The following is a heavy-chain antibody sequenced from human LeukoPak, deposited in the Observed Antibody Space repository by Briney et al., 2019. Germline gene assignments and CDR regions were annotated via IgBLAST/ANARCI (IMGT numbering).Heavy chain of an antibody. J-gene: IGHJ4*02. D-gene: IGHD1-1*01. Sequence: PGRSLRLSCAASGFTFSSYAMHWVRQAPGKGLEWVAVISYDGSNKYYADSVKGRFTISRDNSKNTLYLQMNSLRAEDTAVYYCAKRPGTTYPDYWGQGTLVTVSS. CDR3: AKRPGTTYPDY. CDR1: GFTFSSYA. V-gene: IGHV3-30*04. CDR2: ISYDGSNK.